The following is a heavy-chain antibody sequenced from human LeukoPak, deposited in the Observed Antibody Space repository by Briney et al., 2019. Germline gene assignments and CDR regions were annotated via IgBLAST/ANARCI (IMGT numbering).Heavy chain of an antibody. D-gene: IGHD6-13*01. V-gene: IGHV3-33*06. J-gene: IGHJ4*02. Sequence: PGGSLRLSCAASGFTFSTYGMHWVHQAPDKGLEWVAVIRYDGNNEFYADSVKGRFTISRDNSKSTLYLQMNSLRAEDTAVYYCAKRGSFWDLDYWGQGTLVTVSS. CDR3: AKRGSFWDLDY. CDR1: GFTFSTYG. CDR2: IRYDGNNE.